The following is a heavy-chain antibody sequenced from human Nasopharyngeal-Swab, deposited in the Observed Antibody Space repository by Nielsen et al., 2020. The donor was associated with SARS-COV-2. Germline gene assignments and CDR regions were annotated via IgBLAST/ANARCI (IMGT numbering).Heavy chain of an antibody. CDR1: GFTFSSYW. D-gene: IGHD3-22*01. J-gene: IGHJ4*02. Sequence: GGSLRLSCAASGFTFSSYWMSWVRQAPGKGLEWVANIKQDGSEKYYVDSVKGRFTISRDNAKNSLYLQMNSLRAEDTAVYYCASLTYYYDSSGFDYWGQGTLVTVSS. CDR3: ASLTYYYDSSGFDY. V-gene: IGHV3-7*01. CDR2: IKQDGSEK.